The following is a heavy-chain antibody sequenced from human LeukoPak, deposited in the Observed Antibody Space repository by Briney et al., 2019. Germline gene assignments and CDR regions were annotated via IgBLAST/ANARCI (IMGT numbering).Heavy chain of an antibody. V-gene: IGHV1-18*01. CDR1: GYTFTGYL. CDR2: ISTKNGYT. D-gene: IGHD3-10*01. J-gene: IGHJ4*02. Sequence: ASVRVSCKASGYTFTGYLINWVRQAPGQGLEWVGSISTKNGYTKLAQKFQGRVAMTKDTSANTIYMDLKSLTFDDTAVYYCAREKLWFGEFPFDNWGQGTLVSVSS. CDR3: AREKLWFGEFPFDN.